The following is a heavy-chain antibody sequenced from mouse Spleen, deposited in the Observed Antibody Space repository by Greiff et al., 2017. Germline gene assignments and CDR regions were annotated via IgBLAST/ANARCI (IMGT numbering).Heavy chain of an antibody. D-gene: IGHD2-5*01. V-gene: IGHV1-4*01. CDR3: ARTYYSNWFAY. CDR1: GYTFTSYT. Sequence: VKLVESGAELARPGASVKMSCKASGYTFTSYTMHWVKQRPGQGLEWIGYINPSSGYTKYNQKFKDKATLTADKSSSTAYMQLSSLTSEDSAVYYCARTYYSNWFAYWGQGTLVTVSA. J-gene: IGHJ3*01. CDR2: INPSSGYT.